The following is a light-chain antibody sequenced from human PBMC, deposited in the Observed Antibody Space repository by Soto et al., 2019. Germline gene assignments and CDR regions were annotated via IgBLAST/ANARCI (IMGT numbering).Light chain of an antibody. J-gene: IGLJ3*02. CDR1: RSNIGNNA. Sequence: QSVLTQTPSASGTPGQTVTISCSGSRSNIGNNAVSWYQKFPRTAPKLLIYKNNQRPSGVPDRFSGSKSGTSASLAISGLQSEDEADYYWATGEDSLNARGVFGGGTKLTVL. CDR3: ATGEDSLNARGV. CDR2: KNN. V-gene: IGLV1-44*01.